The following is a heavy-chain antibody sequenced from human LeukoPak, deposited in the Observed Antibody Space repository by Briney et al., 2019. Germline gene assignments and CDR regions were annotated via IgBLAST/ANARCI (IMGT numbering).Heavy chain of an antibody. J-gene: IGHJ4*02. Sequence: PGGSMRLSCAASGFTFSSYWMHWVRKAPGKGLVWVSRINSDGSSTTYADSVKGRFTISRDNAKNTLYLQMNSLRAEDTAVYYSARGRGESSSWYEDYWGQGTLVTVSS. CDR2: INSDGSST. D-gene: IGHD6-13*01. CDR1: GFTFSSYW. V-gene: IGHV3-74*01. CDR3: ARGRGESSSWYEDY.